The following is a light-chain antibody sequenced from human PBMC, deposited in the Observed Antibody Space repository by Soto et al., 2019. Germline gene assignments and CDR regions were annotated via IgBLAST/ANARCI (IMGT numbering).Light chain of an antibody. V-gene: IGKV1-5*01. Sequence: DIQMTQSPSTLSASVGDRVTITCRASQSISSWSAWYQQKPGKAPKLLIYAASSLQSGVPSRFSGSGSGTDFTLTISSLQPEDVATYCCQQSYRTPWTFGQGTKVDIK. CDR3: QQSYRTPWT. CDR1: QSISSW. CDR2: AAS. J-gene: IGKJ1*01.